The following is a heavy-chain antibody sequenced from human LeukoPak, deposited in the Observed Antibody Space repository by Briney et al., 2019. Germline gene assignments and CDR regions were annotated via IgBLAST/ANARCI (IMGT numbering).Heavy chain of an antibody. V-gene: IGHV4-61*05. Sequence: SETLSLTCTVSGGSISSRSYYWGWIRQPPGKGLEWIGYIYYSGSTNYNPSLKSRVTISVDTSKNQFSLKLSSVTAADTAVYYCARTTARYFDLWGRGTLVTVSS. D-gene: IGHD1-14*01. J-gene: IGHJ2*01. CDR3: ARTTARYFDL. CDR1: GGSISSRSYY. CDR2: IYYSGST.